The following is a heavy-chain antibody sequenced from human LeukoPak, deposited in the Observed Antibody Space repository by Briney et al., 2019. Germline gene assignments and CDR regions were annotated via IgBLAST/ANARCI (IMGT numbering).Heavy chain of an antibody. J-gene: IGHJ4*02. CDR3: ARDTHFYDSSGYYDY. D-gene: IGHD3-22*01. Sequence: SVKVSCKASGGTFSSYAISWVRQAPGQGLEWMGGIIPIFGTANYAQKFQGRVTITADESTSTAYMELSSLRSEDTAVYYYARDTHFYDSSGYYDYWGQGTLVTVSS. CDR2: IIPIFGTA. V-gene: IGHV1-69*13. CDR1: GGTFSSYA.